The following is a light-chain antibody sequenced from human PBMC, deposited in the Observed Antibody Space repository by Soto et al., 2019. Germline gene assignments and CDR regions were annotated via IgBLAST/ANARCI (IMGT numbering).Light chain of an antibody. CDR3: QQRSNWPPLT. Sequence: ETLLTQSPVTLSLSPGERATLSCRASLTIGINLAWYQQKPGQPPTRLIYYASYRTTGIPARFIGSGSGTDFTLTISNLEPEDVSVYYCQQRSNWPPLTFGGGTKVEL. V-gene: IGKV3-11*01. J-gene: IGKJ4*01. CDR1: LTIGIN. CDR2: YAS.